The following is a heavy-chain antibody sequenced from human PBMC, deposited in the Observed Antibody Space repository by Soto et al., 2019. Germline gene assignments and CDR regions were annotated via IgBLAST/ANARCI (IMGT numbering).Heavy chain of an antibody. D-gene: IGHD2-15*01. CDR3: AKRLDVVVVAASEGPFDY. J-gene: IGHJ4*02. V-gene: IGHV3-23*01. Sequence: EVQLLDSGGGLVQPGGSLRLSCAASGFTFSTYAMSRVRQAPGKGLEWVSGISFSGGSRHYSDSVKGRFTISRDNSKNTLYLQMNSLRAEDTAVYYCAKRLDVVVVAASEGPFDYWGQGTLVTVSS. CDR2: ISFSGGSR. CDR1: GFTFSTYA.